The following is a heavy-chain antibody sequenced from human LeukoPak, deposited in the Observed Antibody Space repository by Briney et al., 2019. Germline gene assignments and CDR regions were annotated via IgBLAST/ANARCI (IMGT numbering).Heavy chain of an antibody. V-gene: IGHV4-31*03. CDR2: MFYSGST. D-gene: IGHD3-22*01. J-gene: IGHJ4*02. Sequence: SETLSLTCTVSGGSISSDGYYWSWVHQPPGKGLEWIGHMFYSGSTYYSPSLMSRITISVDTSKNQFSLKLSSLTAADTAVYYCARFYFSDSSGHYYFDYWGQGILVTVSS. CDR1: GGSISSDGYY. CDR3: ARFYFSDSSGHYYFDY.